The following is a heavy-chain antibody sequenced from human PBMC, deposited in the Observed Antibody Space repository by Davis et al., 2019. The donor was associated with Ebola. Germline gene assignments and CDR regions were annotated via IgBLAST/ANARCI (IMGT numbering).Heavy chain of an antibody. CDR2: VLLKSGAT. D-gene: IGHD4-11*01. J-gene: IGHJ4*02. CDR3: ARGHNYAHEY. CDR1: GYTFTAYN. V-gene: IGHV1-2*06. Sequence: ASVMVSCKASGYTFTAYNIHWMRQAPGQGLDWLGRVLLKSGATNYAQKFQGRVTMTRDTSISTVYMELSSLRYDDTADYYCARGHNYAHEYWGQGTLVTVSS.